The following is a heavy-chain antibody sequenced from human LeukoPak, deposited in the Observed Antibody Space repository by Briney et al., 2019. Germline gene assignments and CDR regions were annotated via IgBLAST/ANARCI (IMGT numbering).Heavy chain of an antibody. CDR3: AREKHNGLSGSPDAFDI. V-gene: IGHV3-30*04. CDR2: ISYDGSNK. Sequence: GGSPRLSCAASGFTFSSYAMHWVRQAPGKGLEWVAVISYDGSNKYYADSVKGRFTISRDNSKNTLYLQMNSLRAEDTAVYYCAREKHNGLSGSPDAFDIWGQGTMVTVSS. CDR1: GFTFSSYA. D-gene: IGHD1-26*01. J-gene: IGHJ3*02.